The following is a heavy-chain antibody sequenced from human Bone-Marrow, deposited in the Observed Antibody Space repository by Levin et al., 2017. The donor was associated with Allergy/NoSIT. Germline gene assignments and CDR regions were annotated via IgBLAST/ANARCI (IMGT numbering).Heavy chain of an antibody. CDR3: ARDSSGPNYYFDF. CDR2: MNPKSGDA. J-gene: IGHJ4*02. Sequence: RASVKVSCKAFGYSFIGYYMHWVRQAPGQGLEWVGRMNPKSGDAKYAQNFQDRVTMTSDTSISTAYMELSGLRSDDAAMFYCARDSSGPNYYFDFWGQGTLVTVSS. CDR1: GYSFIGYY. V-gene: IGHV1-2*06. D-gene: IGHD2-15*01.